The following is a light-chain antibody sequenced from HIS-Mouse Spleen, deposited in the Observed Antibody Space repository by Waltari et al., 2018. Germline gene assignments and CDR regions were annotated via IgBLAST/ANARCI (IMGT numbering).Light chain of an antibody. Sequence: QSVLTQPPSASGTPGQSVTISCSGSSSNIGSNYVYWYQQPPGTAPKPLIYRNNQRPSGVPDRFSGSKSGTSASLAISGLRSEDEADYYCAAWDDSLSGYVFGTGTKVTVL. CDR1: SSNIGSNY. CDR3: AAWDDSLSGYV. CDR2: RNN. J-gene: IGLJ1*01. V-gene: IGLV1-47*01.